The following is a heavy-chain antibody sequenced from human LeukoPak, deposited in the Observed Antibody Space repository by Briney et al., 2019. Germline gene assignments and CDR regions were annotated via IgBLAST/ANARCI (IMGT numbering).Heavy chain of an antibody. CDR1: GGSISSGGYY. Sequence: SETLSLTCTVSGGSISSGGYYWSWIRQSPGKGLEWIGYIYYSGSTHYNPSLKSQDTISMDTSENQFSLKLSSVTAADTAVYYCARFLGYCSSTSCYSPYYYYMDVWGKGTTVTVSS. CDR3: ARFLGYCSSTSCYSPYYYYMDV. J-gene: IGHJ6*03. V-gene: IGHV4-30-4*02. D-gene: IGHD2-2*02. CDR2: IYYSGST.